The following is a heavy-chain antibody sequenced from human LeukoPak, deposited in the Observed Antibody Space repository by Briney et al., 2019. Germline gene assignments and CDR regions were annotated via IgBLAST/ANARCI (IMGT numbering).Heavy chain of an antibody. V-gene: IGHV4-59*01. CDR2: IYYSGST. D-gene: IGHD6-19*01. J-gene: IGHJ4*02. CDR1: GGSISSYY. Sequence: PSETLSLTCTVSGGSISSYYWSWIRQPPGKGLEWIGYIYYSGSTNYNPSLKSRVTISVDTSKNQFSLKLSSVTAADTAVYYCARVTVAEGLDYWSQGTLVTVSS. CDR3: ARVTVAEGLDY.